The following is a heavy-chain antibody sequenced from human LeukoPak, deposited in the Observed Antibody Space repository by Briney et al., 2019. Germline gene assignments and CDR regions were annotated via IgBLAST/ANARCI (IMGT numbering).Heavy chain of an antibody. D-gene: IGHD1-1*01. J-gene: IGHJ3*01. CDR3: ARSWNEPEDALDL. CDR2: INPNSGGT. CDR1: GDTFTGYY. V-gene: IGHV1-2*02. Sequence: ASLKLSCKASGDTFTGYYMHWVRQAPGQGLEWMGCINPNSGGTNYGRKFQCRVTTTRDTSISTAYMAQSRLRLYDSAVYYCARSWNEPEDALDLCGQRTKVTVAS.